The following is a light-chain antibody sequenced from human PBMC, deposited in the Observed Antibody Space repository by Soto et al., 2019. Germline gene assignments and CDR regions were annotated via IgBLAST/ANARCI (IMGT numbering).Light chain of an antibody. Sequence: QSVLTQPASVSGSPGQSITISCTGTSSDVGGYNYVSWYQQHPGKAPKLMIYEVSNRPSRVSNRFSGSKSGNTASLTISGLQAEGEADYYCSSYTRSSTSYVFGTGTKATV. CDR2: EVS. J-gene: IGLJ1*01. V-gene: IGLV2-14*01. CDR3: SSYTRSSTSYV. CDR1: SSDVGGYNY.